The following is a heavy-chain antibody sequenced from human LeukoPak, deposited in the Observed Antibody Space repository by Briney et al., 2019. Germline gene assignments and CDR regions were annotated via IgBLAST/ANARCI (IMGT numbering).Heavy chain of an antibody. V-gene: IGHV1-2*04. D-gene: IGHD1-20*01. CDR1: GYTFTGYY. CDR2: INPNSGGT. Sequence: ASVKVSCKAPGYTFTGYYMHWVRQAPGQGLEWMGWINPNSGGTNYAQKFQGWVTMTRDTSISTAYMELSRLRSDDTAVYYCARDPLTGSNYYYYYMDVWGKGTTVTVSS. J-gene: IGHJ6*03. CDR3: ARDPLTGSNYYYYYMDV.